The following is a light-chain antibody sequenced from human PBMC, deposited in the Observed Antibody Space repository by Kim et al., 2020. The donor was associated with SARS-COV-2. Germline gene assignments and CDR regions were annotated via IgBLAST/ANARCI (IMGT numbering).Light chain of an antibody. CDR1: QSVSSN. CDR3: QQYNNWPLT. Sequence: VSPGESAALFCRASQSVSSNLAWYQQKPGQAPRLLIYGASTRATGIPARFSGSGSGTEFTLTISSLQSEDFAVYYCQQYNNWPLTFGGVTKVDIK. V-gene: IGKV3-15*01. J-gene: IGKJ4*01. CDR2: GAS.